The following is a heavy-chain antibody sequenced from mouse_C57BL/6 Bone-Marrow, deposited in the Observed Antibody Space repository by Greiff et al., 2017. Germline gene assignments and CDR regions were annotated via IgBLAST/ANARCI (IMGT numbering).Heavy chain of an antibody. CDR2: IYPRDGST. CDR1: GYTFTSYD. V-gene: IGHV1-85*01. Sequence: QVQLQQSGPELVKPGASVKLSCKASGYTFTSYDINWVKQRPGQGLEWIGWIYPRDGSTKDNEKFKGKATLTVDTSSSTAYMELHSLTSEDSAVYCCARLEVDGSCGCGYFEVWGTGTTVTVSS. D-gene: IGHD1-1*01. CDR3: ARLEVDGSCGCGYFEV. J-gene: IGHJ1*03.